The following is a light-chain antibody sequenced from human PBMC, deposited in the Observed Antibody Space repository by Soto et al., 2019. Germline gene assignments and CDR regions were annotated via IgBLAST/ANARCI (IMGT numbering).Light chain of an antibody. CDR2: GAS. CDR1: QGVRNN. CDR3: QQYKDWPHT. V-gene: IGKV3-15*01. J-gene: IGKJ1*01. Sequence: EVVMTQSPVTLSVSPGESATLSCRASQGVRNNLAWYQQRPGQAPRLLIYGASTRAAGFPARFSGSGSGTEFTLTISSLQSEDFAVYYCQQYKDWPHTFGQGTKVDIK.